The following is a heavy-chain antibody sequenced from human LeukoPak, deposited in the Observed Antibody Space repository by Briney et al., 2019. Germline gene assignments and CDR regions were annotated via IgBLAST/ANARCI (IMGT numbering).Heavy chain of an antibody. CDR1: GYSISSGYY. V-gene: IGHV4-38-2*02. CDR2: IYHSGST. CDR3: ARVGYTRLYYFDY. D-gene: IGHD2-2*02. Sequence: PSQTLSLTCTVSGYSISSGYYWGWIRQPPGKGLEWIGSIYHSGSTYYNPSLKSRVTISVDTSKNQFSLKLSSVTAADTAVYYCARVGYTRLYYFDYWGQGTLVTVSS. J-gene: IGHJ4*02.